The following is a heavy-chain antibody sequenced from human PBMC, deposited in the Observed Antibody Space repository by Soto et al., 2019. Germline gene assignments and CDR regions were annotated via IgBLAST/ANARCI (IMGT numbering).Heavy chain of an antibody. CDR1: GFSFSNYA. J-gene: IGHJ3*01. V-gene: IGHV3-23*01. D-gene: IGHD6-19*01. CDR3: VREGSGWYSRGSFDF. CDR2: ISGSGGSA. Sequence: EVQLLESGGGWVRPGGSLRLSCAASGFSFSNYAMNWVRQAPGKGLEGVSVISGSGGSAYYADSVQGRFTISRDNSENTLYLQMNSLRAEDTAIYYCVREGSGWYSRGSFDFWGRGTMVTVSS.